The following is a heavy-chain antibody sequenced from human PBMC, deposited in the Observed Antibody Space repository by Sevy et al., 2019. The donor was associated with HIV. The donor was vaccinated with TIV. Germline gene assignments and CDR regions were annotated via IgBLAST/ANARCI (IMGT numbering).Heavy chain of an antibody. Sequence: ASVKVSCKASGYTFTSYDINWVRQATGQGLEWMGWMNPNSGNTGYAQKFQGRVTMTRNTSIITAYMELSSLRSEDTAVYFCARAGSGWYDHYFDPWGQGTLVTVSS. J-gene: IGHJ4*02. CDR1: GYTFTSYD. D-gene: IGHD6-19*01. CDR2: MNPNSGNT. CDR3: ARAGSGWYDHYFDP. V-gene: IGHV1-8*01.